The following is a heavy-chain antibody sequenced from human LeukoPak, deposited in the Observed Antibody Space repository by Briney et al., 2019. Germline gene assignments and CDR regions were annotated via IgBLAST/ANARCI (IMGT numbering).Heavy chain of an antibody. Sequence: ASVKVSCKTSGYTFTSYYVHWVRQAPGQGLKWMGIITPSGGNTTHSQKFQGRFTMTRDTSTSTVFMELSSLRSEDTAVYYCARAGGYYDYGMDVWGQGTTVTVSS. V-gene: IGHV1-46*01. CDR1: GYTFTSYY. D-gene: IGHD2-15*01. J-gene: IGHJ6*02. CDR3: ARAGGYYDYGMDV. CDR2: ITPSGGNT.